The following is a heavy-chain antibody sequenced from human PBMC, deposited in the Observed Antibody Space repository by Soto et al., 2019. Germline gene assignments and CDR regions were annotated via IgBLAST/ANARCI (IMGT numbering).Heavy chain of an antibody. D-gene: IGHD3-9*01. CDR1: GFTFSNAW. CDR3: TTVLRYFDWSPSTNYYYGMDV. J-gene: IGHJ6*02. V-gene: IGHV3-15*07. CDR2: IKSKTDGGTT. Sequence: PGGSLRLSCAASGFTFSNAWMNWVRQAPGKGLEWVGRIKSKTDGGTTDYAAPVKGRFTISRDDSKNTLYLQMNSLKTEDTAVYYCTTVLRYFDWSPSTNYYYGMDVWGQGTTVTVS.